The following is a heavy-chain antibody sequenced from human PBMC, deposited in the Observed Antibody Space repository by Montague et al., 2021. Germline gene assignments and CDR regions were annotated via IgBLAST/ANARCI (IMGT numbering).Heavy chain of an antibody. V-gene: IGHV3-33*01. D-gene: IGHD3-9*01. CDR3: ARADYDKVTGYLYYFDH. CDR2: IWYDGSNK. Sequence: SLRPSCAASGFRFSQYGFHWVRQAPGKGLEWVAGIWYDGSNKKYADSVKGRFTISRDNSKSSVYLQMNSLRGEDTAVYYCARADYDKVTGYLYYFDHWGQGILVTVSS. CDR1: GFRFSQYG. J-gene: IGHJ4*02.